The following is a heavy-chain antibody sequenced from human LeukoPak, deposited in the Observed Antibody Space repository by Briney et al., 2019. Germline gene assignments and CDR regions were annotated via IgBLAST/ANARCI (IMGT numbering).Heavy chain of an antibody. V-gene: IGHV4-4*07. Sequence: PSETLSLTCTVSGASISSYYWTWIRQSAGKGLEWIGRMYTSGSTKYSPSFESRVTMSGDASKNQFSLRLNSVTAADTAIYYCARIYSRGWSLDYWGPGTLVTVSS. J-gene: IGHJ4*02. D-gene: IGHD6-19*01. CDR3: ARIYSRGWSLDY. CDR2: MYTSGST. CDR1: GASISSYY.